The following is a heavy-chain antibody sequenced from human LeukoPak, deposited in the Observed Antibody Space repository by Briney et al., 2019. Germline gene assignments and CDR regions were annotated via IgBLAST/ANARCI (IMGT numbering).Heavy chain of an antibody. CDR3: AKDTVKVATIRRVPHYMDV. J-gene: IGHJ6*03. V-gene: IGHV3-30*02. CDR2: IRYDGSNK. D-gene: IGHD5-12*01. CDR1: GFTFSSYS. Sequence: PGGSLRLSCAASGFTFSSYSMNWVRQAPGKGLEWVAFIRYDGSNKYYADSVKDRFTISRDNSKNTLYLQMNSLRAEDTAVYYCAKDTVKVATIRRVPHYMDVWGKGTTVTISS.